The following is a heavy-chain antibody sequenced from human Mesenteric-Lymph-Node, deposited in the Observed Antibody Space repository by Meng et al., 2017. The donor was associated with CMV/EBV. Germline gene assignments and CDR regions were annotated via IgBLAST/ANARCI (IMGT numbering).Heavy chain of an antibody. V-gene: IGHV3-74*01. CDR3: ASGDPYYDFWSGSHYFDY. CDR2: LNRDGSTT. CDR1: GFSFSNYE. J-gene: IGHJ4*02. D-gene: IGHD3-3*01. Sequence: GESLKISCAASGFSFSNYEMHWVRQAPGKGLVWVSGLNRDGSTTTYADSVKGRFTISRDNAKNTLYLQMNSLRAEDTAVYYCASGDPYYDFWSGSHYFDYWGQGTLVTVSS.